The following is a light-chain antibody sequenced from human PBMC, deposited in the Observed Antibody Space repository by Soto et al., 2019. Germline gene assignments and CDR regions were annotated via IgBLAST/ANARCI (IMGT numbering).Light chain of an antibody. CDR2: GAS. J-gene: IGKJ3*01. Sequence: EIVLTQSPGTLSLSPGERATLSCRASQSVSSSYLAWYQQKPGQAPRLLIYGASSRAPGIPDRFSGSGSGTDFTLTISRLEPEDFAVYYGQQYGSSLFTFGPGTKVDIK. CDR3: QQYGSSLFT. CDR1: QSVSSSY. V-gene: IGKV3-20*01.